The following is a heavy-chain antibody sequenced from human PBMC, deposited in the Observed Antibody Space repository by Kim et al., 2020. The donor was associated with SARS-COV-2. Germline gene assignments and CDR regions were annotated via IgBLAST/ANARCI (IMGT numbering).Heavy chain of an antibody. Sequence: GGSLRLSCAASGFTFSRYAMSWARQAPGKGLEWVSSISDSGVRTYYADSVKGRFTISRDNSKNTLFLQMNSLRVEDTAVYYCEASDYWGQGSLVTVSP. CDR1: GFTFSRYA. CDR2: ISDSGVRT. V-gene: IGHV3-23*01. CDR3: EASDY. J-gene: IGHJ4*02.